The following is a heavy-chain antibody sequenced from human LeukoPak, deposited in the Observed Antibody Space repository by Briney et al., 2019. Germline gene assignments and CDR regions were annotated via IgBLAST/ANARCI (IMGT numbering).Heavy chain of an antibody. CDR2: IIPIFGTA. CDR1: GGTFSSYA. CDR3: ARDGWYSSSPFDY. J-gene: IGHJ4*02. D-gene: IGHD6-6*01. V-gene: IGHV1-69*05. Sequence: SVKVSCKASGGTFSSYAISWVRQAPGQGLEWVGGIIPIFGTANYAQKFQGRVTITTNESTSTAYMELSSLRSEDTAVYYCARDGWYSSSPFDYWGQGTLVTVSS.